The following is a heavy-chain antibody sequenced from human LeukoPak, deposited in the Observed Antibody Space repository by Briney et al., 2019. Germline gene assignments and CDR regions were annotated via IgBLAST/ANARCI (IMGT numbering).Heavy chain of an antibody. D-gene: IGHD6-19*01. CDR2: ISGSGGST. CDR1: GFAFNNYG. J-gene: IGHJ4*02. CDR3: AKDRVYSSGWYADY. Sequence: PGGSLRLSCAASGFAFNNYGFHWVRQAPGKGLEWVSAISGSGGSTYYADSVKGRFTISRDNSKNTLYLQMNSLRAEDTAVYYCAKDRVYSSGWYADYWGQGTLVTVSS. V-gene: IGHV3-23*01.